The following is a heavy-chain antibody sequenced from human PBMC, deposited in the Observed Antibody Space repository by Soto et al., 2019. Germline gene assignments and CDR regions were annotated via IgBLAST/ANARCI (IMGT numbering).Heavy chain of an antibody. J-gene: IGHJ5*02. CDR2: IHYSGTI. Sequence: LQLQESGPGLVKPSETLALTCTVSGGSINSDTYYWGWIRQPPGKGLEWIGTIHYSGTIYYNSSLKSRVTISVDTSNNQFSVRLSSVTAADTAVYYCARRGGDYVGWFDPWGQGTLVSVSS. D-gene: IGHD4-17*01. V-gene: IGHV4-39*01. CDR1: GGSINSDTYY. CDR3: ARRGGDYVGWFDP.